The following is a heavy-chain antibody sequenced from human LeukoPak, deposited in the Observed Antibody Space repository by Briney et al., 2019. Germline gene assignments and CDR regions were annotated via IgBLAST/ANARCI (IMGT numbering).Heavy chain of an antibody. CDR3: ARDIHMVRGAGGSY. J-gene: IGHJ4*02. D-gene: IGHD3-10*01. CDR2: IGAYNGNT. V-gene: IGHV1-18*01. Sequence: GASVKVSCTASGYNFTNYGLSWVRQAPGQGLEWMGGIGAYNGNTVYAQQLQGRVTMTTDTSTTTAYMELRSLRSDDTAVYYCARDIHMVRGAGGSYWGQGTLVTVSS. CDR1: GYNFTNYG.